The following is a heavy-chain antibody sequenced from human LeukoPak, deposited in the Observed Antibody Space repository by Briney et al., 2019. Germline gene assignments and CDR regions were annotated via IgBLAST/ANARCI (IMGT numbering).Heavy chain of an antibody. D-gene: IGHD1-26*01. V-gene: IGHV1-18*04. J-gene: IGHJ3*02. CDR3: ARPGDVGATPHDAFDI. CDR1: GYTFTSYY. Sequence: ASVKVSCKASGYTFTSYYMHWVRQAPGQGLEWMGWISAYNGNTNYAQKLQGRVTMTTDTSTGTAYMELRSLRSDDTAVYYCARPGDVGATPHDAFDIWGQGTMVTVSS. CDR2: ISAYNGNT.